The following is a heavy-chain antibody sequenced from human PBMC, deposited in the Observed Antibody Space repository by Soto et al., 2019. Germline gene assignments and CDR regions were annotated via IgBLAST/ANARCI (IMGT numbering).Heavy chain of an antibody. Sequence: GGSLRLSCAASGFTFSSYSMNWVRQAPGKGLEWVSSISSSSSYIYYADSVKGRFTISRDNAKNSLYLQMNSLRAEDTAVYYCARARYCSSTSCYDAFDIWGKGTRVTVSS. CDR2: ISSSSSYI. J-gene: IGHJ3*02. V-gene: IGHV3-21*01. D-gene: IGHD2-2*01. CDR3: ARARYCSSTSCYDAFDI. CDR1: GFTFSSYS.